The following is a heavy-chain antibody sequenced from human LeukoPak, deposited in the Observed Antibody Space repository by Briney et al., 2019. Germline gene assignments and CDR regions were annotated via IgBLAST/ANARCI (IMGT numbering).Heavy chain of an antibody. Sequence: SETLSFTCTVSGGTISSYYWSWIRPRPGQGLEWIGYIYYSGSTNYNPSLKSRVTISVGTSKNQFSLKLSSVTAADTAVYYCARGMYSSSWFFDYWGQGTLVTVSS. CDR3: ARGMYSSSWFFDY. J-gene: IGHJ4*02. CDR2: IYYSGST. V-gene: IGHV4-59*01. CDR1: GGTISSYY. D-gene: IGHD6-13*01.